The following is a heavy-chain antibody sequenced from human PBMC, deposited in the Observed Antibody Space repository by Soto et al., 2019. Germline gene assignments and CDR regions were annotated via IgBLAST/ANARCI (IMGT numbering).Heavy chain of an antibody. V-gene: IGHV1-69*13. Sequence: SVKVSCKASGGTFSSYAISWVRQAPGQGLEWMGGIIPIFGTANYAQKFQGRVTITADESTSTAYMELSSLRSEDTAVYYCAAAYDSSGYYQSNWFDPWGQGTLVTVSS. CDR2: IIPIFGTA. CDR3: AAAYDSSGYYQSNWFDP. CDR1: GGTFSSYA. J-gene: IGHJ5*02. D-gene: IGHD3-22*01.